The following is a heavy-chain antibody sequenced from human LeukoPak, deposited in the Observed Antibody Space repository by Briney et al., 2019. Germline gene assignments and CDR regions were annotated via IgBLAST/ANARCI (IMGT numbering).Heavy chain of an antibody. CDR1: GGSVSDFY. D-gene: IGHD6-19*01. CDR3: ARRVGWPTTTYYYMDV. V-gene: IGHV4-59*02. CDR2: IYSSGST. Sequence: SETLSLTCSVSGGSVSDFYWSWIRQSPGQGLEYIAYIYSSGSTNYNPSLMSRVTISIDTSKNTFSLKMTSVTAADTAVYYCARRVGWPTTTYYYMDVWGKGTTVTIS. J-gene: IGHJ6*03.